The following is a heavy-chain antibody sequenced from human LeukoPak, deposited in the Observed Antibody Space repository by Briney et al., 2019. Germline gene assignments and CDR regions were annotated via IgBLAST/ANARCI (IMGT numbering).Heavy chain of an antibody. D-gene: IGHD2-2*01. V-gene: IGHV1-2*02. Sequence: ASVKVSCKASGYTFTGYYTHWVRQAPGQGLEWMGWINPNSGGTNYAQKFQGRVTMTRDTSISTAYMELSRLRSDDTAVYYCAIELVVPAAREGGYWGQGTLVTVSS. J-gene: IGHJ4*02. CDR2: INPNSGGT. CDR1: GYTFTGYY. CDR3: AIELVVPAAREGGY.